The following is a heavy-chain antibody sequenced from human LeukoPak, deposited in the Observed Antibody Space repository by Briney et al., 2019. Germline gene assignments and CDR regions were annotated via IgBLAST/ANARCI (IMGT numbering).Heavy chain of an antibody. Sequence: PGGSLRLSCAASGFTFSSYGMSWVRQAPGKGLEWVSTYSRRGTNTYYADSMKGRFTISRDNSKNTLYLQMNSLRDEDTAVYYCAKRESSGHHYFDYWGQGTPVTVSS. CDR1: GFTFSSYG. D-gene: IGHD1-26*01. J-gene: IGHJ4*02. CDR2: YSRRGTNT. V-gene: IGHV3-23*01. CDR3: AKRESSGHHYFDY.